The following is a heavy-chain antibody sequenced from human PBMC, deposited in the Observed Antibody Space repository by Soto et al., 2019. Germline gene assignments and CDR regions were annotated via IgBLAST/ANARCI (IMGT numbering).Heavy chain of an antibody. CDR2: ISYDGSNK. Sequence: QVQLVESGGGVVQPGRSLRLSCAASGFTFSSYGMHWVRQAPGKGLEWVAVISYDGSNKYYADSVKGRFTISRDNSKNTLYLQMNSLRAEDMAVYYCAKRRTYYYGSGSYGNWFDPWGQGTLVTVSS. J-gene: IGHJ5*02. D-gene: IGHD3-10*01. CDR3: AKRRTYYYGSGSYGNWFDP. V-gene: IGHV3-30*18. CDR1: GFTFSSYG.